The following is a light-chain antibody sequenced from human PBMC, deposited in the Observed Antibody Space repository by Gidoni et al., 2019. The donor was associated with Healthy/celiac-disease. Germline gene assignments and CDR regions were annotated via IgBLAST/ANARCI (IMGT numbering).Light chain of an antibody. CDR3: QQYYSTPPLT. J-gene: IGKJ4*01. V-gene: IGKV4-1*01. Sequence: DIVMTQSPDSLAVSLGERATINCKSSQSVLYSSNNKNYLAWYQQKPGQPTKLLIYWASTRESGVPDRFSGSGSVTDFTLTISSLQAEDVAVYYCQQYYSTPPLTFXGXTKVEIK. CDR2: WAS. CDR1: QSVLYSSNNKNY.